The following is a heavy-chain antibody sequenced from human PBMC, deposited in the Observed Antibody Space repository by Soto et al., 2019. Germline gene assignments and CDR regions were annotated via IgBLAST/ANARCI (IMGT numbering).Heavy chain of an antibody. J-gene: IGHJ6*02. CDR3: ARVDTAMAGAYYYGMDV. CDR1: GYSFTSYW. V-gene: IGHV5-10-1*01. CDR2: IDPSDSYT. D-gene: IGHD5-18*01. Sequence: PGESLKISCKGSGYSFTSYWISWVRQMPGKGLEWMGRIDPSDSYTNYSPSFQGHVTISADKSISTAYLQWSSLKASDTAMYYCARVDTAMAGAYYYGMDVWGQGTTVTVSS.